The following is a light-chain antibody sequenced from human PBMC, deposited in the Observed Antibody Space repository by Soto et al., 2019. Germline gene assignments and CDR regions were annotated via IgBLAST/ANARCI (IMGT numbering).Light chain of an antibody. CDR3: QQYYSFSYT. CDR2: GVS. Sequence: IMLKQSPGTLSLSPGERATLSCRSSQSVGSTFLAWYQQKPGQAPRLLIYGVSTRATGIPDRFSGSGSGTDFTLTISCLQSEDFATYYCQQYYSFSYTFGQ. CDR1: QSVGSTF. V-gene: IGKV3-20*01. J-gene: IGKJ2*01.